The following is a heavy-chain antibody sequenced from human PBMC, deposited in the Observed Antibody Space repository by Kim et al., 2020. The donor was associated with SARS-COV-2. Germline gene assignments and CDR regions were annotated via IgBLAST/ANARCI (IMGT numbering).Heavy chain of an antibody. CDR1: GGSISSGGYY. D-gene: IGHD4-17*01. J-gene: IGHJ4*02. V-gene: IGHV4-31*03. CDR2: IYYSGST. Sequence: SETLSLTCTVSGGSISSGGYYWSWIRQHPGKGLEWIVYIYYSGSTYYNPSLKSRVTISVDTSKNQFSLKLSSVTAADTAVYYCARDDSYGDYVFDYWGQGTLVTVSS. CDR3: ARDDSYGDYVFDY.